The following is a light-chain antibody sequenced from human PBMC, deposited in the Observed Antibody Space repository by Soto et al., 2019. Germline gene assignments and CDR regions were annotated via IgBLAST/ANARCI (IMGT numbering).Light chain of an antibody. V-gene: IGLV1-40*01. Sequence: QSVLTQPPSVSGAPGQRVTISCPGSNSNIGAGSDVHWYQQLPGTAPKLLMSNNDNRPSGVPDRFSGSQSGTSASLAITGLQAEDEADYYCQSYDSLSGFVFGNGTKVTVL. CDR3: QSYDSLSGFV. CDR1: NSNIGAGSD. J-gene: IGLJ1*01. CDR2: NND.